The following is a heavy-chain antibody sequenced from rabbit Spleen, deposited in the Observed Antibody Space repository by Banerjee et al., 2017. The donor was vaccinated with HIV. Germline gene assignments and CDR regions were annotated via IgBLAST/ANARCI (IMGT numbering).Heavy chain of an antibody. D-gene: IGHD2-1*01. CDR3: ARDTDDEYGDWADLCL. CDR2: IDTSDGDT. Sequence: QERLVESGGGLVKPGGTLTLTCTVSGFSFSSNWICWVRQAPGKGLEWIACIDTSDGDTDYANWPKGRFTISKASSTTVTLQMTSLTAADTATYFCARDTDDEYGDWADLCLWGQGTLVTVS. CDR1: GFSFSSNW. V-gene: IGHV1S45*01. J-gene: IGHJ4*01.